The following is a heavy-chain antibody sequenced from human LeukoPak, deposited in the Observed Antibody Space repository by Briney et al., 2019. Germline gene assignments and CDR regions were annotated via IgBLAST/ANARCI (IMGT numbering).Heavy chain of an antibody. J-gene: IGHJ4*02. D-gene: IGHD3-16*01. CDR2: IKEDGSEN. V-gene: IGHV3-7*04. CDR3: ARAYAGGIFDS. CDR1: GFTFSDYW. Sequence: SGGSLRLSCADSGFTFSDYWMSWVRQAPGKGLEWVANIKEDGSENYYVDSVRGRFTISRDNAKNSLYLQMNSLRAEDTAMYYCARAYAGGIFDSWGQGTLVTVSS.